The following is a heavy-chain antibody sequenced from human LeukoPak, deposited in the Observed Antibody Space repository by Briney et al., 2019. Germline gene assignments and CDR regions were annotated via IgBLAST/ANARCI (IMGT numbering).Heavy chain of an antibody. V-gene: IGHV3-23*01. J-gene: IGHJ6*03. D-gene: IGHD4-17*01. CDR3: ARDNDYGDYADGYYYMDV. CDR1: GFTFSSYA. CDR2: ISGSGGST. Sequence: GGSLRLSCAASGFTFSSYAMSWVRQAPGKGLEWVSAISGSGGSTYYADSVKGRFTISRDNAKNSLYLQMNSLRAEDTAVYYCARDNDYGDYADGYYYMDVWGKGTTVTVSS.